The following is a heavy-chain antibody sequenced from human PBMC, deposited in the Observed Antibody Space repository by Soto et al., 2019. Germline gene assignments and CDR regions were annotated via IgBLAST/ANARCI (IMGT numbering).Heavy chain of an antibody. CDR3: ARSGVGSSWESEY. CDR2: SIHTIGTA. V-gene: IGHV1-69*13. CDR1: GGPYCSYA. D-gene: IGHD6-13*01. Sequence: SVKVSCKDSGGPYCSYASSWVRQAPAQGLEWMGGSIHTIGTANYAQKFPGRVTITADESTSTAYMELSSLRSEDTAEYYCARSGVGSSWESEYWGQGAVVTVPS. J-gene: IGHJ4*02.